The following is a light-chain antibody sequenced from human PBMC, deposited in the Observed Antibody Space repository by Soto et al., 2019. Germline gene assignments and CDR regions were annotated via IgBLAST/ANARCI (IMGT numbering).Light chain of an antibody. CDR3: QQYNSYWLT. Sequence: DIQMTQSPSTLSASVGDRVTITCRVSQSISSWLAWYQQKPGKAPKLLIYDASSLESGVPSRFSGSGSGTEFTLTISSLQPDDFATYYCQQYNSYWLTFGGGTKVEIK. J-gene: IGKJ4*01. CDR2: DAS. V-gene: IGKV1-5*01. CDR1: QSISSW.